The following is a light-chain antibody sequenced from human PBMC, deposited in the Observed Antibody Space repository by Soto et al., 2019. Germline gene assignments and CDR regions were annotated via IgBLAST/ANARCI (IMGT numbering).Light chain of an antibody. Sequence: QAVVTQEPSLTVYQGGTVTLTCGSSTGPVAGGHYPYWFQQRPGQAPGTLIYDTTNKHSWTPARFSGSLLGGKAALTLSAGQPEDEADYYCLLQYSGEARVFGGGTKLTVL. CDR2: DTT. CDR3: LLQYSGEARV. CDR1: TGPVAGGHY. V-gene: IGLV7-46*01. J-gene: IGLJ3*02.